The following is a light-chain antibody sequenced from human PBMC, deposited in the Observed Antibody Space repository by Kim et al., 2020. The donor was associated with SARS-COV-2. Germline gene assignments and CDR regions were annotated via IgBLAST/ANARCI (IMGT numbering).Light chain of an antibody. CDR2: GTY. V-gene: IGKV1-39*01. Sequence: SVGDIVTIASRASKDITTFVILYEHSEPGKAHELLVHGTYYLHEWAPSRFSGGGSETVFTLNIRDMQPEDFATYYCQHTYNLPCTFGQGTRLEIK. CDR1: KDITTF. J-gene: IGKJ5*01. CDR3: QHTYNLPCT.